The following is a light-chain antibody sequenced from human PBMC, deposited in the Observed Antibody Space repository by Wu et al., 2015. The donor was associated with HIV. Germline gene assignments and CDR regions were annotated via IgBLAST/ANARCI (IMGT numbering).Light chain of an antibody. CDR2: GAS. V-gene: IGKV3-20*01. CDR3: QLYGSSPYSYT. CDR1: QSVSSSY. J-gene: IGKJ2*01. Sequence: EIVLTQSPGTLSLSPGERATLSCRASQSVSSSYLAWYQQKPGQAPRLLIYGASSRATGIPDRFSGSGSGTDFTLTISRLEPEDFAVYYCQLYGSSPYSYTFGQGTKLEIK.